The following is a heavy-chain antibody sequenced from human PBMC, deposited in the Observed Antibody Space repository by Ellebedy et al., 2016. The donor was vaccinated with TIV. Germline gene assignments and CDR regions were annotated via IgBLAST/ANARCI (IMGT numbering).Heavy chain of an antibody. CDR3: ARGTGTYPHGDV. D-gene: IGHD1-26*01. CDR1: GGSISSSSYY. J-gene: IGHJ2*01. CDR2: IYYSGDT. V-gene: IGHV4-61*01. Sequence: SETLSLTCAVSGGSISSSSYYWSWIRQPPGKGLEWIGYIYYSGDTNYNPSLQSRVTISVDTSENQVSLRLISVTAADTAVYHCARGTGTYPHGDVWGRGTLVTVSS.